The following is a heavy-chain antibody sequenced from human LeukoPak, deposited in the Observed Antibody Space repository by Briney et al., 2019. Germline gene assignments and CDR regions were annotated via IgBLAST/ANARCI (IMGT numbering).Heavy chain of an antibody. CDR1: FTXXX. D-gene: IGHD3-3*01. J-gene: IGHJ4*02. CDR3: ARDLGGTYYDFWSGYRNNYYFDY. CDR2: ISAYNGNT. V-gene: IGHV1-18*01. Sequence: FTXXXXSWVRQXPGQGLEWMGWISAYNGNTNYAQKRQGRGTMTTDTSTSTAYMELRSLRSDDTAVYYCARDLGGTYYDFWSGYRNNYYFDYWGQGTLVTASS.